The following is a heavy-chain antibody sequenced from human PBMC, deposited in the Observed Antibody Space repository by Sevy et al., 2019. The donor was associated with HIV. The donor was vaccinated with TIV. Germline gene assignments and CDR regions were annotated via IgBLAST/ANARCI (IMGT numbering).Heavy chain of an antibody. Sequence: GGSLRLSCAASGFTFSSYGMHWVLQAPGKGLEWVAFIRYDGSNKYYADSVRGRFTISRDNSKNTLYLQMSSLRAEDTAVYYCARDRLGITISAEWGGGMDVWGQGTTVTVSS. CDR2: IRYDGSNK. D-gene: IGHD3-3*01. CDR3: ARDRLGITISAEWGGGMDV. J-gene: IGHJ6*02. CDR1: GFTFSSYG. V-gene: IGHV3-30*02.